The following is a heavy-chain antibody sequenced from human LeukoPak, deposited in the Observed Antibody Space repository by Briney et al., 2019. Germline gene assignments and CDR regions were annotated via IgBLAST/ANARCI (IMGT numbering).Heavy chain of an antibody. CDR3: AKHSSTWYVDY. D-gene: IGHD6-13*01. CDR2: ISGSGGST. V-gene: IGHV3-23*01. CDR1: GFTFSSYA. J-gene: IGHJ4*02. Sequence: GGSLGLSCAASGFTFSSYAMSWVRQAPGKGLEWVSGISGSGGSTYYADSVKGRFTISRDSSKNTLYLQMNSLRAEDTAVYYCAKHSSTWYVDYWGQGTLVTVSS.